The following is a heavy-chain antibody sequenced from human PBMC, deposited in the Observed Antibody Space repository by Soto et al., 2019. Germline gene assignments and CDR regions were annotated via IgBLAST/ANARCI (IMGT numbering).Heavy chain of an antibody. CDR3: ATLNSFGSDF. Sequence: EVQLVESGGGLVQPGGSLRLSCAVSGFTFSSYWMHWVRQAPGKGLVWVSRVTSDGSTTNYADSVKGRFTISRDNAKNTLFLQMNSLRAEDTAVYYCATLNSFGSDFWGQGTLVTVSS. CDR2: VTSDGSTT. V-gene: IGHV3-74*01. CDR1: GFTFSSYW. J-gene: IGHJ4*02. D-gene: IGHD3-3*01.